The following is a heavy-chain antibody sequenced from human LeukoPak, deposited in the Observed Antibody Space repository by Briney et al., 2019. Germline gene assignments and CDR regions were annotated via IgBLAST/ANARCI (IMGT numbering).Heavy chain of an antibody. CDR3: AREEAPGAAFDI. Sequence: PSETLSLTCTVSGGSISSSSYYWGWIRQPPGKGLEWIGSIYYSGSTYYNPSLKSRVTISVATSKNQFSLKLSSVTAADTAVYYCAREEAPGAAFDIWGQGTMVTVSS. V-gene: IGHV4-39*01. CDR1: GGSISSSSYY. J-gene: IGHJ3*02. CDR2: IYYSGST.